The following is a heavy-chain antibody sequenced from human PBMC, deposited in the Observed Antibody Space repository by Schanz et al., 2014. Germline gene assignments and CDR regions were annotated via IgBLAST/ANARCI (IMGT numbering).Heavy chain of an antibody. D-gene: IGHD3-10*01. CDR2: INTASGNT. J-gene: IGHJ4*02. CDR3: ATGPSGSLDY. V-gene: IGHV1-3*04. Sequence: QVQLVQSGAEVKKPGASVKVSCKTSGYTFTDYPINWVRQAPGRRLEWMGWINTASGNTRYSEAFQGRVTISADTSASTAYMEVRSLTSEDTAVYYCATGPSGSLDYWGQGTLVTVSS. CDR1: GYTFTDYP.